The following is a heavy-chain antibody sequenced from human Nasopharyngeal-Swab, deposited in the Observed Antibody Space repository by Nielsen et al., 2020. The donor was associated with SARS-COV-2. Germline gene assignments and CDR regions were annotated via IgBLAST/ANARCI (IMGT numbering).Heavy chain of an antibody. CDR3: AKTMRGGYYPGSPFDS. CDR2: ISYDGSNK. D-gene: IGHD3-22*01. V-gene: IGHV3-30*04. Sequence: GESLKISCAASGFTFSSYAMHWVRQAPGKGLEWVAVISYDGSNKYYADSVKGRFIISRDNSKNTLYLQMNSLTPEDTAVYFCAKTMRGGYYPGSPFDSWGQGTLVTVSS. CDR1: GFTFSSYA. J-gene: IGHJ4*02.